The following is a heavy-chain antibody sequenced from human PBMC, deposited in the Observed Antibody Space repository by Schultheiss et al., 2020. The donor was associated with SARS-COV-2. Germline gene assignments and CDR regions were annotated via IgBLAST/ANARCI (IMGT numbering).Heavy chain of an antibody. Sequence: GGSLRLSCAASGFTFSDYYMSWVRQAPGKGLEWVGFIRSKAYGGTTEYAASVKGRFTISRDDSKSIAYLQMNSLKTEDTAVYYCTRVAEGDGYNQGWFDPWGQGTLVTVSS. J-gene: IGHJ5*02. CDR3: TRVAEGDGYNQGWFDP. CDR1: GFTFSDYY. D-gene: IGHD5-24*01. V-gene: IGHV3-71*01. CDR2: IRSKAYGGTT.